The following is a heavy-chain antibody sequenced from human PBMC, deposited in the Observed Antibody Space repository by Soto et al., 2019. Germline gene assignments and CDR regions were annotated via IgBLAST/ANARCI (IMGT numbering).Heavy chain of an antibody. CDR3: AIIKGAIGFFHFDA. J-gene: IGHJ4*02. D-gene: IGHD3-22*01. CDR1: GYTFTLYY. V-gene: IGHV3-23*01. CDR2: LTETCCNT. Sequence: SCKASGYTFTLYYMHRVRQAPGKGRAWVSSLTETCCNTYYAASVKGRCTICSYNSRNTVYLQIDRLLLADTAGHYFAIIKGAIGFFHFDAWGQGTQVTVSS.